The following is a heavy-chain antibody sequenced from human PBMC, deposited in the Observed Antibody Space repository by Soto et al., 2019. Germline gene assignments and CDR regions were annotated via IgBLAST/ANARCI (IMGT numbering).Heavy chain of an antibody. D-gene: IGHD5-18*01. Sequence: QVQLVQSGAEVKKPGASVKVSCKASGYTFTSYDINWVRQATGQGLEWMGWMNPNSGNTGFAQKFKGRVAMTRNTSISTAYMERSSLRSEDTAVYYCARGRSYGFPFDYWGQGTPVTVSS. J-gene: IGHJ4*02. CDR1: GYTFTSYD. CDR2: MNPNSGNT. V-gene: IGHV1-8*01. CDR3: ARGRSYGFPFDY.